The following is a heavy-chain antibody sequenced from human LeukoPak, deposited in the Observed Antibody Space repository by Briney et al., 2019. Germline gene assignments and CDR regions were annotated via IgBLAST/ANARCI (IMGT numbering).Heavy chain of an antibody. J-gene: IGHJ3*02. Sequence: SGGSLRLSCAASGFTFSSYTMNWVRQAPGKGLEWVSSLSGTGRYTYYADLMKGRFTISRDNAKNSLYLQMNSLRAEDTAVYYCARSLRDAFDIWGQGTMVTVSS. CDR1: GFTFSSYT. V-gene: IGHV3-21*06. CDR2: LSGTGRYT. CDR3: ARSLRDAFDI.